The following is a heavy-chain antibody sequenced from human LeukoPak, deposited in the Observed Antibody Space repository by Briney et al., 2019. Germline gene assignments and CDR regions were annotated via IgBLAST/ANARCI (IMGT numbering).Heavy chain of an antibody. D-gene: IGHD6-13*01. CDR2: INTDWNST. V-gene: IGHV3-74*01. Sequence: GGSLRLSCAASGFTFSTYWMHWVRQAPGKGLVWVSQINTDWNSTTYADSVKGRFTVSRDNAKNTLYLQMNSLRAEDTAVYYCARELASGDWGQGTLVTVSS. J-gene: IGHJ4*02. CDR1: GFTFSTYW. CDR3: ARELASGD.